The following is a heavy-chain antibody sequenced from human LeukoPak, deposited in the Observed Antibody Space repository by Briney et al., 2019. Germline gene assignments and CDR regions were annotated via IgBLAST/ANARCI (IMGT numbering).Heavy chain of an antibody. CDR2: IMPIYGTA. D-gene: IGHD3-22*01. CDR3: ARGEGDMIVAFDI. J-gene: IGHJ3*02. CDR1: GGTLCRYA. V-gene: IGHV1-69*06. Sequence: SVKASCKASGGTLCRYAISWGPPGPGQGLGWMGRIMPIYGTANYAQKFQGRVTITADKSTSTAYMELSRLRSEDTAVYYCARGEGDMIVAFDIWGQGTMVTVSS.